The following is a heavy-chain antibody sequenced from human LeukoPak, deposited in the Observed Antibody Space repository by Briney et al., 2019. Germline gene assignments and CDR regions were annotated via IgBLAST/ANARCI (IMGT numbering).Heavy chain of an antibody. CDR1: GFIFSNYW. CDR2: IKQDGSEK. V-gene: IGHV3-7*03. CDR3: ASFNSGYDPVSY. J-gene: IGHJ4*02. Sequence: LSGGSLRLSCAASGFIFSNYWMSWVRQAPGKGLEWVANIKQDGSEKYYVDSVKGRFTISRDNAKNSVYMQMNSLRAEDTAVYYCASFNSGYDPVSYWGQGTLVTVSS. D-gene: IGHD5-12*01.